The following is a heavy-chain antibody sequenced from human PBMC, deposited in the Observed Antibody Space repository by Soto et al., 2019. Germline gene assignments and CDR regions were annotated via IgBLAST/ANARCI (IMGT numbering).Heavy chain of an antibody. J-gene: IGHJ4*02. CDR2: INHSGST. V-gene: IGHV4-34*01. Sequence: QVQLQQWGAGLLKPSETLSLTCAVYGGSFSGYYWSWIRQHPGKGLEWIGEINHSGSTNYNPSLKSRVTISVDTSKDQFSLKLSSVTAADTAVYYCARGVRAPWYWGQGTLVTVSS. CDR1: GGSFSGYY. CDR3: ARGVRAPWY.